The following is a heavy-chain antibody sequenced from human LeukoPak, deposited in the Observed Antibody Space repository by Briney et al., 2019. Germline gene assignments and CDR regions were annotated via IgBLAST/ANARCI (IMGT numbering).Heavy chain of an antibody. D-gene: IGHD2-2*02. CDR1: GFTFSGSA. Sequence: PGGSLRLSCAASGFTFSGSAMHWVRQASGKGLEWVGRIRSKANSYATAYAASVKGRFTISRDDSKNTAYLQMNSLKTEDTAVYYCTRHQARYCSSTSCYKTGYPYYYYGMDVWGQGTTVTVSS. V-gene: IGHV3-73*01. CDR2: IRSKANSYAT. CDR3: TRHQARYCSSTSCYKTGYPYYYYGMDV. J-gene: IGHJ6*02.